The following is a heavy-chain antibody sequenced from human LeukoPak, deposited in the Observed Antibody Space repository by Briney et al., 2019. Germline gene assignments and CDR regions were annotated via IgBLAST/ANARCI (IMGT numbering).Heavy chain of an antibody. J-gene: IGHJ4*02. V-gene: IGHV3-21*01. CDR2: ISSSSSYI. D-gene: IGHD3-10*01. CDR1: GFTFSSYS. CDR3: ARDMPHMVRGSNPLDYFDY. Sequence: GGSLRLSCAASGFTFSSYSMNWVRQAPGKGLEWVSSISSSSSYIYYADSVKGRFTIPRDNAKNSLYLQMNSLRAEDTAVYYCARDMPHMVRGSNPLDYFDYWGQGTLVTVSS.